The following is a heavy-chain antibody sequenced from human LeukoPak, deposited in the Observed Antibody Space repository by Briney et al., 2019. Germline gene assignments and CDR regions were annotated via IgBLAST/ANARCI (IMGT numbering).Heavy chain of an antibody. CDR1: GFTFSSYS. J-gene: IGHJ4*02. CDR2: VNSDGSGT. D-gene: IGHD3-16*01. V-gene: IGHV3-74*01. Sequence: GGSLRPSCAASGFTFSSYSMNWVRQAPGKGLVWVSHVNSDGSGTDYADSVKGRFTISRDNAKNTLYLQMNSLRVEDTAVYYCVCLGLGGLSLDWGQGTLVTVSS. CDR3: VCLGLGGLSLD.